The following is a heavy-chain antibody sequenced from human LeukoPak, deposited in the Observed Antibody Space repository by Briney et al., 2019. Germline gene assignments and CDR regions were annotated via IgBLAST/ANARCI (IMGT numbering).Heavy chain of an antibody. D-gene: IGHD2-15*01. CDR2: IIPIFGTA. J-gene: IGHJ4*02. CDR3: AGGGQYCSGGSCLDY. Sequence: SVKVSCKASGGTFSSYAISWVRQAPGQGLEWMGGIIPIFGTANYVQKFQGRGTITADESTSTAYMELSSLRSEDTAVYYCAGGGQYCSGGSCLDYWGQGTLVTVSS. CDR1: GGTFSSYA. V-gene: IGHV1-69*13.